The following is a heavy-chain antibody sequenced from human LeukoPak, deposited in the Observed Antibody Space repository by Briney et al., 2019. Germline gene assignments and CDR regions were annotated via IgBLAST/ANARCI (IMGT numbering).Heavy chain of an antibody. V-gene: IGHV1-69*13. CDR1: GGTFISYA. D-gene: IGHD6-13*01. Sequence: SVKVSCKASGGTFISYAISWVRQAPGQGLEWMGGIIPISGTANYAQKFQGRVTITADESTSTAYMELSSLRSEDTAVYYCASYSSRPREKYYYYGMDVWGQGTTVTVSS. CDR3: ASYSSRPREKYYYYGMDV. J-gene: IGHJ6*02. CDR2: IIPISGTA.